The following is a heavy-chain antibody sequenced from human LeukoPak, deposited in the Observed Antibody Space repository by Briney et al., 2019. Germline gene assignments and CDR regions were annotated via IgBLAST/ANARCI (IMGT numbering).Heavy chain of an antibody. J-gene: IGHJ6*02. CDR1: GYTLTELS. V-gene: IGHV1-24*01. Sequence: ASVKVSCKVSGYTLTELSVHWVRQAPGKGLEWMGGFDPEDGETIYAQKFQGRVTMTEDTSTDTAYMELSSLRSEDTAVYYCATITMVRGARYYYYYYGMDVWGQGTTVTVSS. CDR2: FDPEDGET. D-gene: IGHD3-10*01. CDR3: ATITMVRGARYYYYYYGMDV.